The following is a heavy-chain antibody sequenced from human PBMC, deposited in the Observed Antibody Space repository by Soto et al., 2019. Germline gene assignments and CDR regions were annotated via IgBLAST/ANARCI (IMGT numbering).Heavy chain of an antibody. V-gene: IGHV3-48*01. CDR1: VFTISTYT. Sequence: PGGSLRLSCAASVFTISTYTMNWVRQAPGKWLEWFSYICITSSVTXXADSVKGRXLISRYNSRDSXYLQRXSMRAEDTAVYYCVRDHLWAFDYWRQGALVTVSS. D-gene: IGHD3-16*01. CDR3: VRDHLWAFDY. J-gene: IGHJ4*02. CDR2: ICITSSVT.